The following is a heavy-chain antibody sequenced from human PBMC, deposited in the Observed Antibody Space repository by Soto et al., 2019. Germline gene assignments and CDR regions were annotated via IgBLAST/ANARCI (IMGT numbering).Heavy chain of an antibody. CDR1: GFTFDDYA. J-gene: IGHJ4*02. CDR2: ISWNSGSI. CDR3: AASEYSSGYYYGQQDY. V-gene: IGHV3-9*01. D-gene: IGHD3-22*01. Sequence: PGGSLRLSCAASGFTFDDYAMHWVRQAPGKGLEWVSGISWNSGSIGYADSVKGRFTISRDNAKNSLYLQMNSLRAEDTALYYCAASEYSSGYYYGQQDYWGQGTLVTASS.